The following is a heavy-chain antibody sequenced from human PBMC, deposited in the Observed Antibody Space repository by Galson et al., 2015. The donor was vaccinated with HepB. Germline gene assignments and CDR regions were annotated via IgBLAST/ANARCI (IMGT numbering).Heavy chain of an antibody. V-gene: IGHV6-1*01. CDR2: TYYRSKWFN. D-gene: IGHD3-22*01. CDR1: GDSVSTNSAA. J-gene: IGHJ4*02. Sequence: CAISGDSVSTNSAAWNWIRQSPSRGLEWLGRTYYRSKWFNDYALSVKSRIAINPDTSTNQFSLQLNSVTPEDTAVYYRARDGDYYDSSGYLGSFDFWGQGTPVTVSS. CDR3: ARDGDYYDSSGYLGSFDF.